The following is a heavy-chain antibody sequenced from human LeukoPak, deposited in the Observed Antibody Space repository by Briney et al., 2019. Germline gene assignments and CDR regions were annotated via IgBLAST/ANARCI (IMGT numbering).Heavy chain of an antibody. Sequence: SGPTLVNPTQTLTLTCTFSGFSLSTSGVGVGWIRQPPGKALEWLALIYWDDDKRYSPSLKSRLTITNDTSKNQVVLTMTNMDPVDTATYYCAHSSYYYDSSGYYMDYWGQGTLVTVSS. V-gene: IGHV2-5*02. D-gene: IGHD3-22*01. J-gene: IGHJ4*02. CDR2: IYWDDDK. CDR3: AHSSYYYDSSGYYMDY. CDR1: GFSLSTSGVG.